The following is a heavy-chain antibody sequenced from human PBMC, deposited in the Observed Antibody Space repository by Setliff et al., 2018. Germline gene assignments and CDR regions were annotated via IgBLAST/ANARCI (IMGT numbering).Heavy chain of an antibody. V-gene: IGHV3-72*01. CDR2: TRNKVNNYST. D-gene: IGHD1-20*01. CDR3: VRVAATGYKYDY. J-gene: IGHJ4*02. CDR1: GFPFNIYW. Sequence: PGGSLRLSCAASGFPFNIYWMSWVRQAPGKGLEWVARTRNKVNNYSTMYAASVGGRFTISRDESKNSLYLQMNSLKSEDTAVYYCVRVAATGYKYDYWGQGTLVTVSS.